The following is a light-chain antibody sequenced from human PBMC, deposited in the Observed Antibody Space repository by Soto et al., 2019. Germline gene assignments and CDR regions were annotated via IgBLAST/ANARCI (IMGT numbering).Light chain of an antibody. CDR3: QQNYSPPPIP. V-gene: IGKV1-39*01. CDR2: AAS. Sequence: DIQMTQSPSSLSASVGDRVTITCRASQSIANYLNWYQQKPGKAPKLLIYAASTLQSGVPSKFSGSVFGIDFPRTISSVQTEDFATDYCQQNYSPPPIPFGQETRLEMK. J-gene: IGKJ5*01. CDR1: QSIANY.